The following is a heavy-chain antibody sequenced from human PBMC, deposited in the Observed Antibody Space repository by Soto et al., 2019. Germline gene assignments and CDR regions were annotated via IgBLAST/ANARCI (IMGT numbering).Heavy chain of an antibody. D-gene: IGHD3-9*01. CDR3: ARGGYDILTGYYYYYGMDV. CDR2: IYHSGST. V-gene: IGHV4-4*02. Sequence: QVQLQESGPGLVKPSGTLSLTCAVSGGSISSSNWWSWVRQPPGKGLEWIGEIYHSGSTNYNPSLKSRVPISVDKPKNQFSLKLSSVTAADTAVYYCARGGYDILTGYYYYYGMDVWGQGTTVTVSS. CDR1: GGSISSSNW. J-gene: IGHJ6*02.